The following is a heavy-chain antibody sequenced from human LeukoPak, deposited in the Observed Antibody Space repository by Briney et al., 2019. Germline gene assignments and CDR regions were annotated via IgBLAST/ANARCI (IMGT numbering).Heavy chain of an antibody. CDR2: ISSSGSII. Sequence: PGGSPRLSCAVSGFTFSDHYMSWIRQAPGKGLEWVSYISSSGSIIYYVDSVKGRFTISRDNAKNSLYLQMNSLRAEDTAVYYCARGMIAAGDVFDIWGQGTMVTVSS. D-gene: IGHD6-25*01. J-gene: IGHJ3*02. CDR3: ARGMIAAGDVFDI. V-gene: IGHV3-11*04. CDR1: GFTFSDHY.